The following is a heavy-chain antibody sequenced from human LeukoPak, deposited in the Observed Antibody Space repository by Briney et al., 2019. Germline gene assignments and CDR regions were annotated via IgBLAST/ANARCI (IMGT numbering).Heavy chain of an antibody. CDR3: ARNTYYDFWSGYYGGNIDY. D-gene: IGHD3-3*01. CDR1: GYTFTSYA. Sequence: ASVKVSCKASGYTFTSYAMNWVRQAPGQGLEWMGWINTNTGNPTYAQGFTGRFVFSLDTSVSTAYLQISSLKAEDTAVYYCARNTYYDFWSGYYGGNIDYWGQGTLVTVSS. J-gene: IGHJ4*02. V-gene: IGHV7-4-1*02. CDR2: INTNTGNP.